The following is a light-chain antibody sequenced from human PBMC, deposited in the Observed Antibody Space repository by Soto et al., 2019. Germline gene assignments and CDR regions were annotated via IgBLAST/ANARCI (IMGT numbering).Light chain of an antibody. Sequence: QSVLTQPPSASGTPGQRVTISCSGSSPNIGSNYVYWYQQLPGTAPKLLIYRDNQRPSGVPDRVSGSKSGTSASLAISGLRSEDEADYFCASWDGSLSGVVFGGGTKLTVL. V-gene: IGLV1-47*01. CDR3: ASWDGSLSGVV. J-gene: IGLJ3*02. CDR1: SPNIGSNY. CDR2: RDN.